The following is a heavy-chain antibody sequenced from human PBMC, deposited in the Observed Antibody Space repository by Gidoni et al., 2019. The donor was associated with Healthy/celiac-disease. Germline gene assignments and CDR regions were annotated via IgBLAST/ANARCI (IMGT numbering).Heavy chain of an antibody. D-gene: IGHD3-10*01. J-gene: IGHJ3*02. CDR1: GFTFRSYA. V-gene: IGHV3-30*04. CDR3: ARDMVRGVMGADDAFDI. Sequence: QVPLVESGGGVVQPGRSLRLSCPGSGFTFRSYAIPWVRQAPGKGLEWVAVISYDGSNKYYADTVKGRFTISRDNSKNTLYLQMNSLRAEDTAVYYCARDMVRGVMGADDAFDIWGQGTMVTVSS. CDR2: ISYDGSNK.